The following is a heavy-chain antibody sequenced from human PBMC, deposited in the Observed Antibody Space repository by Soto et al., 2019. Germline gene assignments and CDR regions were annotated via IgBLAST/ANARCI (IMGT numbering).Heavy chain of an antibody. CDR1: GGSISSSNW. J-gene: IGHJ4*02. D-gene: IGHD5-12*01. Sequence: SETLSLTCAVPGGSISSSNWWSWVRQPPGKGLEWIGEIYHSGSTNYNPSLKSRVTISVDKSKNQFSLKLSSVTAADTAVYYCASASRDGYNYGSDYWGQGTLVTVSS. CDR2: IYHSGST. V-gene: IGHV4-4*02. CDR3: ASASRDGYNYGSDY.